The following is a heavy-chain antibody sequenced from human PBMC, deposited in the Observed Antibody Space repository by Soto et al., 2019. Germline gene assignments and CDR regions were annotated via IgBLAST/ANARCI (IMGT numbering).Heavy chain of an antibody. J-gene: IGHJ4*02. D-gene: IGHD5-12*01. Sequence: GGSLRLSCAASGFTFSSYGMHWVRQVTGKGLEWVAVIWYDGSNKYYADSVKGRFTISRDNSKNTLYLQMNSLRAEDTAVYYCAKDVRDGYNYLFDYWGQGTLVTVSS. CDR1: GFTFSSYG. CDR3: AKDVRDGYNYLFDY. CDR2: IWYDGSNK. V-gene: IGHV3-30*02.